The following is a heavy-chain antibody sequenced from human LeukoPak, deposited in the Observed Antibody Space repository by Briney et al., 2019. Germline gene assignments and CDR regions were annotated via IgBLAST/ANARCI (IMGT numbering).Heavy chain of an antibody. J-gene: IGHJ1*01. Sequence: KLSETLSLTCTVSGGSISSYYWSWIRQPPGKGLEWIGYIYYSGSTNYNPSLKSRVTISVDTSKNQFSLKLTSVTAADTAVYYCARDVSWDESFQRWGQGTLVTVSS. V-gene: IGHV4-59*12. CDR1: GGSISSYY. D-gene: IGHD1-26*01. CDR3: ARDVSWDESFQR. CDR2: IYYSGST.